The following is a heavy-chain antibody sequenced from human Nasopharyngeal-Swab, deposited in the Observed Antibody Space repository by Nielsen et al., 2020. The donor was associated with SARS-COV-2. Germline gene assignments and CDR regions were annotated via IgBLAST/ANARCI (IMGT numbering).Heavy chain of an antibody. J-gene: IGHJ5*02. D-gene: IGHD2-2*01. Sequence: ASVKVSCKASGYSFSDYGISWVRQAPGQGLEWMGWISGYGDNTDYAQKVQGRITMMIDTSASTAYMELRSLRSDDTAVYYCAREWQSGPAAGNWFDPWGQGTLVTVSS. CDR3: AREWQSGPAAGNWFDP. CDR1: GYSFSDYG. CDR2: ISGYGDNT. V-gene: IGHV1-18*01.